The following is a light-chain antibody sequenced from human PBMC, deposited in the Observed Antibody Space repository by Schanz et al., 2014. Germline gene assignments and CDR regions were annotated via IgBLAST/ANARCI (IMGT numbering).Light chain of an antibody. J-gene: IGKJ1*01. V-gene: IGKV3-15*01. CDR2: GAS. CDR1: QYIDRN. Sequence: EIEMTQSPATLSVSPGERATLSCRTSQYIDRNLAWYQQRPGQAPRLLIYGASNMATGIPGRFSGSGSGTEFTLTISSLQSEDYAVYYCQQYHNWPPSWTFGQGTRVDSK. CDR3: QQYHNWPPSWT.